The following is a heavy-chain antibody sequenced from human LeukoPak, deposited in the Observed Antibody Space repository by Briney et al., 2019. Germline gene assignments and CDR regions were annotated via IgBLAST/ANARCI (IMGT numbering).Heavy chain of an antibody. J-gene: IGHJ4*02. CDR2: IYNGGII. CDR3: ARDYGDFPAYYFDY. Sequence: SETLSLTCTVSGVSIRSYYWSWIRQPAGKGLEWIGRIYNGGIITYNPSLKSRVTMSMDTSMNQFSLKLRSVTAADTAVYYCARDYGDFPAYYFDYWGQGTLVTVSS. V-gene: IGHV4-4*07. D-gene: IGHD4-17*01. CDR1: GVSIRSYY.